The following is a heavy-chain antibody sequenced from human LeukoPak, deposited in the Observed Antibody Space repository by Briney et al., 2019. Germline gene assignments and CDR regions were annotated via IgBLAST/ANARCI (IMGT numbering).Heavy chain of an antibody. Sequence: PSETLSLTCTVSGGSISSYYWSWIRQPPGKGLEWIGYIYYSGSTNYNPSLKSRVTISVDTSKNQFSLKLSSVTAADTAVYYCARTRGSSWTSTRNDAFDIWGQGTMVTVSS. D-gene: IGHD6-13*01. J-gene: IGHJ3*02. CDR1: GGSISSYY. CDR2: IYYSGST. V-gene: IGHV4-59*08. CDR3: ARTRGSSWTSTRNDAFDI.